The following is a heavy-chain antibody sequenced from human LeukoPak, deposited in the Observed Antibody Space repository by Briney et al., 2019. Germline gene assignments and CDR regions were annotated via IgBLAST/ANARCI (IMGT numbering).Heavy chain of an antibody. J-gene: IGHJ3*02. Sequence: GGSLRLSCAASGLTVNGNFMSWVRQAPGKGLEWVSLIYSGGSTYYADSVKGRFTVSRDTSKNTLYLQMSSLRAEDTARYYCARAISTEAFDIWGQGAMVTVSS. CDR2: IYSGGST. V-gene: IGHV3-53*01. D-gene: IGHD3-9*01. CDR1: GLTVNGNF. CDR3: ARAISTEAFDI.